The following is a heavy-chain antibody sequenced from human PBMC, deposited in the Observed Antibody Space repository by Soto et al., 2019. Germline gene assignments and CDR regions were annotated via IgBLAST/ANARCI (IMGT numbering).Heavy chain of an antibody. CDR2: VYYSGST. V-gene: IGHV4-59*01. J-gene: IGHJ3*02. CDR3: ARGYYDSSGQSNTFDI. D-gene: IGHD3-22*01. Sequence: SETLSLTCTVSGASISSSYWSWIRQSPGKGLEWIGYVYYSGSTNYNPSLKSRVTISVDTSTNQFSLKLSSVTAADTAVYYCARGYYDSSGQSNTFDIWGQGTMVTVSS. CDR1: GASISSSY.